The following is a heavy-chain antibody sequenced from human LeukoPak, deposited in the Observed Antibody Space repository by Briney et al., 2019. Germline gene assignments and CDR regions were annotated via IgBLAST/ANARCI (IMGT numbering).Heavy chain of an antibody. CDR1: GGSISSGGYY. V-gene: IGHV4-31*03. CDR2: IYYSWST. J-gene: IGHJ5*02. D-gene: IGHD1-1*01. Sequence: SQTLSLTCTVSGGSISSGGYYWSWIRQHPGKGLEWIGYIYYSWSTYYNPSLKSRVTISVDTSKNQFSLKLSSVTAADTAVYYCARDGIRNWFDPWGQGTLVTVSS. CDR3: ARDGIRNWFDP.